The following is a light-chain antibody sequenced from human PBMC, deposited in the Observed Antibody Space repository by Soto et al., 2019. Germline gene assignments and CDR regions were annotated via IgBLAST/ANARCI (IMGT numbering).Light chain of an antibody. J-gene: IGKJ5*01. CDR1: QSFRGL. V-gene: IGKV3-11*01. CDR2: DAY. Sequence: EVVLTQSPVTLSFSPGERATLSCRASQSFRGLLAWYQQKPGQAPRLLIYDAYNRATGIPPRFSGSGSGTDFTLTISSLEPEDSAAYYCQQRHMWPITFGQGTRLE. CDR3: QQRHMWPIT.